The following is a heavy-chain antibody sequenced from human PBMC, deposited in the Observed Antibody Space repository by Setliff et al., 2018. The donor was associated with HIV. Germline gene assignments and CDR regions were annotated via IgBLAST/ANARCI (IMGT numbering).Heavy chain of an antibody. CDR1: GGSFSGYH. V-gene: IGHV4-34*01. CDR2: INHSGST. J-gene: IGHJ4*02. D-gene: IGHD1-26*01. CDR3: ARVAGAT. Sequence: SETLSLTCAVYGGSFSGYHWNWIRQFPGKGLEWIGEINHSGSTNYNPSLKSRVTISVDTSKNQFSLKLSSVTAADTAVYYCARVAGATWGQGTLVTVSS.